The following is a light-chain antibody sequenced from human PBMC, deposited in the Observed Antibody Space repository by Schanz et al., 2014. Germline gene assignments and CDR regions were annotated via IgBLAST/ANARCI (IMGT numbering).Light chain of an antibody. Sequence: DRQMTQSPSTVSASVGDRVTLTCRASQRISTWLAWYQQKPGKAPNLLIYDASHLESGVPSRFSGSGSGTEFTLTITSLQPDDFATYYCQQYNSYSQTFGQGTRLQIK. CDR1: QRISTW. J-gene: IGKJ2*01. V-gene: IGKV1-5*01. CDR2: DAS. CDR3: QQYNSYSQT.